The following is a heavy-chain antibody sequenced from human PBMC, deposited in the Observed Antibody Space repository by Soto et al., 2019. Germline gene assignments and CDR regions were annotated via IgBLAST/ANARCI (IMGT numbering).Heavy chain of an antibody. Sequence: AGGSLRLSHAASGFTFSSRGMNWGRQAPGKGLEWVSYISSSSSTIYYADSVKGQFTISRDNAKNSLYLQMNSLRDEDTAVYYCARESRFLEWLSLNWFDPWGQGTLVTVSS. J-gene: IGHJ5*02. CDR2: ISSSSSTI. V-gene: IGHV3-48*02. CDR1: GFTFSSRG. CDR3: ARESRFLEWLSLNWFDP. D-gene: IGHD3-3*01.